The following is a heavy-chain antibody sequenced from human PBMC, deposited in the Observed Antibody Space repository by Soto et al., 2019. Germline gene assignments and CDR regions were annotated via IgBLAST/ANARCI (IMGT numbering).Heavy chain of an antibody. CDR2: IYYSGST. D-gene: IGHD6-13*01. V-gene: IGHV4-61*08. CDR3: AREGGSSWYPYFDY. CDR1: GGSISSGEYY. J-gene: IGHJ4*02. Sequence: SETLSLTCTVSGGSISSGEYYWIWVRQHPGKGLEWIGYIYYSGSTNYNPSLKSRVTISVDTSKNQFSLKLSSVTAADTVVYYCAREGGSSWYPYFDYWGQGTLVTVSS.